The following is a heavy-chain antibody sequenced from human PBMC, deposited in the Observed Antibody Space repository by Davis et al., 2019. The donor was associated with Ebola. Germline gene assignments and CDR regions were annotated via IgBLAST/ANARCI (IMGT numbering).Heavy chain of an antibody. CDR2: LTWNGAIT. J-gene: IGHJ4*02. CDR3: ARRVYDSRGYYYFDY. Sequence: GGSLRLSCAASGFMFETYGMTWVRQAPGRGLERVSGLTWNGAITRYADSVKGRFTISRDNAKNSLYLQMNSLGDEDTAFYYCARRVYDSRGYYYFDYWGQGTLVTVSS. CDR1: GFMFETYG. V-gene: IGHV3-20*04. D-gene: IGHD3-22*01.